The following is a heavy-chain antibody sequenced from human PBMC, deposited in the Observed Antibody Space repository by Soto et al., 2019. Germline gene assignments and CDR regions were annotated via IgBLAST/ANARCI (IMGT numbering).Heavy chain of an antibody. Sequence: EVQLVESGGGLVQPGGSLRLSCATSGFMFGPYWMSWVRQDPGKGLEWVATISGDGSGKFYVDSVKGRFTISRDNALNTIYLQMNSLRDDDTAVYYCAREDCHRFDPWGQGTLVTVSS. CDR1: GFMFGPYW. CDR2: ISGDGSGK. J-gene: IGHJ5*02. D-gene: IGHD2-21*01. CDR3: AREDCHRFDP. V-gene: IGHV3-7*01.